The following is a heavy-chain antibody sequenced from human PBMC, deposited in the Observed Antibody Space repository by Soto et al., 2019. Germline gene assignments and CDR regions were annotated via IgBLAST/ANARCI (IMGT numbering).Heavy chain of an antibody. CDR1: GFTFSTYT. J-gene: IGHJ4*02. V-gene: IGHV3-48*02. Sequence: GGSLRLSCAASGFTFSTYTMNWVRQAPGKGLEWVSYISTSSSNIYYADSVKGRFTISRDNAKNSLYLQMNSLRDEDTGVYYCARGRNVYSSGWFDYWGQGTLVTVSS. CDR3: ARGRNVYSSGWFDY. D-gene: IGHD6-19*01. CDR2: ISTSSSNI.